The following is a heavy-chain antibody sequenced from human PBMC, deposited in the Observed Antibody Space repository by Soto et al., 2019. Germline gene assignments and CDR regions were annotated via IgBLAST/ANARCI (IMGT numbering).Heavy chain of an antibody. CDR3: ARRVCTGVTCDPPQDSWLAP. CDR2: IDYTGRT. CDR1: GGTINTYF. V-gene: IGHV4-59*08. Sequence: SETLSLTCTISGGTINTYFWNLIRQPPGKGLQWIGHIDYTGRTIYNPSLESRVSMSLDTFSNQFSLRLSSVTAADTAVYYCARRVCTGVTCDPPQDSWLAPWGQGTLVTVSS. J-gene: IGHJ5*02. D-gene: IGHD2-8*02.